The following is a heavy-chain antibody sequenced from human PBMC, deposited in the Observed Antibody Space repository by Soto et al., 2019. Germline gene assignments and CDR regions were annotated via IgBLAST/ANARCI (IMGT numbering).Heavy chain of an antibody. J-gene: IGHJ4*02. D-gene: IGHD3-16*02. CDR3: ARGSRMITFGGVIALQYYFAY. CDR1: GFTFSSYD. CDR2: IGTAGDT. V-gene: IGHV3-13*01. Sequence: GGSLRLSCAASGFTFSSYDMHWVRQATGKGLEWVSAIGTAGDTYYPGSVKGRFTISRENAKNSLYLQMNSLRAGDTAVYYCARGSRMITFGGVIALQYYFAYWGQGTLVTVSS.